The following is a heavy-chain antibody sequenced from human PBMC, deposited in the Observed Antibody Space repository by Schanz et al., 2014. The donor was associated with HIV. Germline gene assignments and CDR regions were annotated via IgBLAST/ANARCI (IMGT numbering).Heavy chain of an antibody. CDR3: AKGARAHKVTTGVDV. Sequence: EVQLVETGGRLIQPGGSLRLSCAASGFTVSSIYMSWVRQAPGRGLEWVSVIYSGGTTYYADSVKGRFTISRDNSKNTLYLQMNSLRAEDTAVYYCAKGARAHKVTTGVDVWGPGTTVTVSS. D-gene: IGHD4-17*01. J-gene: IGHJ6*02. CDR2: IYSGGTT. CDR1: GFTVSSIY. V-gene: IGHV3-53*05.